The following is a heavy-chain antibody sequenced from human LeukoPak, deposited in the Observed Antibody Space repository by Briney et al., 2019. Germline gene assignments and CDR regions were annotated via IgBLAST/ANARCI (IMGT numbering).Heavy chain of an antibody. D-gene: IGHD3-10*01. V-gene: IGHV1-46*01. CDR3: ARVLVRGVIITGVLGY. Sequence: ASVKVSCKASGYTFTCYYMHWVRQAPGQGLEWMGIINPSGGSTSYAQKFQGRVTMTRDTSTSTVYMELSSLRSEDTAVYYCARVLVRGVIITGVLGYWGQGTLVTVSS. CDR1: GYTFTCYY. CDR2: INPSGGST. J-gene: IGHJ4*02.